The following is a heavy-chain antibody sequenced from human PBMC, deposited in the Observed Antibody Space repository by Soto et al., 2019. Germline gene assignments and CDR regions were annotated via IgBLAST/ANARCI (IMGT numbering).Heavy chain of an antibody. D-gene: IGHD6-19*01. J-gene: IGHJ1*01. CDR3: ARGPHYSSGPYQH. Sequence: GGSLRLSCAASGFTFSSYGMHWVRQAPGKGLEWVPVICYDGSNKYYADSVKGPFTISRDNSKHTLHLQINSLRAEATAVYYCARGPHYSSGPYQHWGQGTLVTVSS. CDR1: GFTFSSYG. CDR2: ICYDGSNK. V-gene: IGHV3-33*01.